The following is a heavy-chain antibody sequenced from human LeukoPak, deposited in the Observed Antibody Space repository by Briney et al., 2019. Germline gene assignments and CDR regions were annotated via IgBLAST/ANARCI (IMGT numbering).Heavy chain of an antibody. V-gene: IGHV3-21*01. Sequence: GGSLRLSCAASGFTLSSYSMNWVRQAPGKGLEWVSSISSSSSYIYYADSVKGRFTISRDNAKNSLYLQMNSLRAEDTAVYYCARAPGSGSFGSSVWGQGTLVTVSS. J-gene: IGHJ4*02. CDR3: ARAPGSGSFGSSV. CDR1: GFTLSSYS. CDR2: ISSSSSYI. D-gene: IGHD3-10*01.